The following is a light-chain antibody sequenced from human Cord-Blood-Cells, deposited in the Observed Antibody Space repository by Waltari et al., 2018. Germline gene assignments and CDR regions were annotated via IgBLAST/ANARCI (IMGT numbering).Light chain of an antibody. CDR2: EVS. CDR3: SSYTSSSTLV. CDR1: SSYVGSYNL. J-gene: IGLJ1*01. V-gene: IGLV2-14*02. Sequence: QSALTQPASVSGSPGQSITISCTGTSSYVGSYNLVSWYHQHPGKAPKLMIYEVSNRPSGVSNRFSGSKSGNTASLTISGLQAEDEADYYCSSYTSSSTLVFGTGTKVTVL.